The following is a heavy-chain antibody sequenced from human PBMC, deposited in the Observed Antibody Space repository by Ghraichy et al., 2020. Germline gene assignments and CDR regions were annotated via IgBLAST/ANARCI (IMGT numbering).Heavy chain of an antibody. CDR2: IYYSGST. CDR3: ARSLPDYSYYYGLDV. V-gene: IGHV4-61*01. CDR1: GDSVSTDLYS. D-gene: IGHD2-2*01. Sequence: SETLSLTCTASGDSVSTDLYSWTWIRQPPGKGLEWIGYIYYSGSTNYNPSLKSRVTISVDTSKNQFSLKLTSMTATDTAVYYCARSLPDYSYYYGLDVWGHGTTVTVSS. J-gene: IGHJ6*02.